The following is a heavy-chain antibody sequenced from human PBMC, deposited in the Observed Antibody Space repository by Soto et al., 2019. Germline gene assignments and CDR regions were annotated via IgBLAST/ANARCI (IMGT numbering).Heavy chain of an antibody. CDR3: ARGRHWLDY. D-gene: IGHD6-19*01. V-gene: IGHV4-59*02. CDR2: IYYDGTT. J-gene: IGHJ4*02. CDR1: GGSVSPYY. Sequence: QVQLQESGPGLVKPSETVSLTCTVSGGSVSPYYWTWVRRPPGKGLEWIAYIYYDGTTNYNPSLKSRVTISLDTSTNQFSLRLTSVTAADTAVYYCARGRHWLDYWGQGTLLTVSS.